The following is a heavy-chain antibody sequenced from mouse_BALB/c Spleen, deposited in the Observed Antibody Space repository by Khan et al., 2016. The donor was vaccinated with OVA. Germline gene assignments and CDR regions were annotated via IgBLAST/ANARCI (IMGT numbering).Heavy chain of an antibody. V-gene: IGHV3-2*02. Sequence: EVQLQESGPGLVKPSQSLSLTCTVTGYSITSEYAWNWIRHFPGNKLEWMGYINYSGNTRYNPSLKSRISITRDTSKNQFFLQLNSGTTEDTATYYCTRKDYYDYDPFPYWGQGTLVTVSA. CDR2: INYSGNT. CDR1: GYSITSEYA. D-gene: IGHD2-4*01. CDR3: TRKDYYDYDPFPY. J-gene: IGHJ3*01.